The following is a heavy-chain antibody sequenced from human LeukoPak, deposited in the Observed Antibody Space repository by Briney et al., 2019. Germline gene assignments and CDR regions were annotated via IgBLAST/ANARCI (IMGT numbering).Heavy chain of an antibody. CDR3: ARVPAFYYGDYWTSSNYFDY. CDR2: IHYSGST. CDR1: GGSISSSNYY. J-gene: IGHJ4*02. D-gene: IGHD4-17*01. V-gene: IGHV4-39*01. Sequence: SETLSLTCTVSGGSISSSNYYWGWIRQPPGKGLEWIGSIHYSGSTYHNPSLKSRVTVSVDTSKNQFSLKLSSVIAADTAVYYCARVPAFYYGDYWTSSNYFDYWGQGTLVTVSS.